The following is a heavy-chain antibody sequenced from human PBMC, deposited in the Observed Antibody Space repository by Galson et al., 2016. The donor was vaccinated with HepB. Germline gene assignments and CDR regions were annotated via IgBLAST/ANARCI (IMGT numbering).Heavy chain of an antibody. J-gene: IGHJ4*02. CDR2: INQDGSDK. Sequence: YLILSSAVSGLTFSEYSMTCVRQAPGKGLEWVANINQDGSDKSYVDSMQGRFTISRDNAKNSLYLQMNSLRAEDTAVYYCASIFRYSSSQHPGYWGQGTLVTVSS. V-gene: IGHV3-7*03. CDR3: ASIFRYSSSQHPGY. CDR1: GLTFSEYS. D-gene: IGHD6-13*01.